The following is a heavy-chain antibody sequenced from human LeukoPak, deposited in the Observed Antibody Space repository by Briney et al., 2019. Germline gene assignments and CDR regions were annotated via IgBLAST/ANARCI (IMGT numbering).Heavy chain of an antibody. CDR2: IHHNGNT. Sequence: PSETLSLTCTVFGYSISSAYSWGWIRQPPGKGLEWIASIHHNGNTYYNSSLKSRVTISVDTSENQFSLKLSSVTAADTAVYYCAREASSGYSFDYWGQGTLVTVSS. D-gene: IGHD3-22*01. J-gene: IGHJ4*02. CDR3: AREASSGYSFDY. CDR1: GYSISSAYS. V-gene: IGHV4-38-2*02.